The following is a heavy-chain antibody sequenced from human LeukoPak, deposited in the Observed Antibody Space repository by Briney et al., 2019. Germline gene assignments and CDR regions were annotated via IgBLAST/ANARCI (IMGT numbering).Heavy chain of an antibody. CDR2: IYHSGST. Sequence: SGTLSLTCSVSGDSIGTNEWWSWVRQPPGKGLEWIGEIYHSGSTNYNPSLKSRVTISVDKSKNQFSLKLSSVTAADTAVYYCARNGGNSDFDYWGQGTLVTVSS. V-gene: IGHV4-4*02. J-gene: IGHJ4*02. CDR3: ARNGGNSDFDY. CDR1: GDSIGTNEW. D-gene: IGHD4-23*01.